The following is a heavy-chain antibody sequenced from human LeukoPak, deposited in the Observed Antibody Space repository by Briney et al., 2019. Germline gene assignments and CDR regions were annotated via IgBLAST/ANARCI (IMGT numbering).Heavy chain of an antibody. CDR3: ARHWEGVESDAFDI. D-gene: IGHD1-26*01. J-gene: IGHJ3*02. Sequence: PGRPLGLSCAASGFPFSSVGMYWVRQAPGKGLEWVSAISGSGGSTYYADSVKGRFTISRDNAKNSLYLQMNSLRADDTALYYCARHWEGVESDAFDIWGQGTMVTVSS. V-gene: IGHV3-23*01. CDR2: ISGSGGST. CDR1: GFPFSSVG.